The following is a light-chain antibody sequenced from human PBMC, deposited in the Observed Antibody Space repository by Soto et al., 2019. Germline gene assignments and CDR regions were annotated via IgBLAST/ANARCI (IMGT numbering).Light chain of an antibody. V-gene: IGLV1-44*01. J-gene: IGLJ3*02. CDR1: SSNIGSHT. CDR3: AAWDDSLRGWV. CDR2: SNY. Sequence: QLVLTQPPSASGTPGQRITISCSGSSSNIGSHTLNWYQQLPGTAPILLIYSNYQRPSGVPDRFSGSKSGTSGSLAISGLQSEDEAEYYCAAWDDSLRGWVFGGGTQLTVL.